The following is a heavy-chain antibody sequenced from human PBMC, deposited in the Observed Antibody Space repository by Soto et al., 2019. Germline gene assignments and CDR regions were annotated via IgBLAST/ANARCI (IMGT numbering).Heavy chain of an antibody. CDR2: IYYSGST. CDR3: ARAYCSSTSCLYYYYYYMDV. CDR1: ESSVIGGY. J-gene: IGHJ6*03. Sequence: PSETLSLTGVVAESSVIGGYRICIRQPPGKGLEWIGYIYYSGSTNYNPSLKSRVTISVDTSKNQFSLKLSSVTAADTAVYYCARAYCSSTSCLYYYYYYMDVWGKGTTVTVSS. V-gene: IGHV4-59*02. D-gene: IGHD2-2*01.